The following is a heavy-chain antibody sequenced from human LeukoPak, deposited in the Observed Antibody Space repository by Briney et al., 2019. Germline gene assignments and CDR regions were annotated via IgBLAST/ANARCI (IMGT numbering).Heavy chain of an antibody. V-gene: IGHV1-8*03. CDR2: MNPNSGNT. CDR1: GYTFTSYD. D-gene: IGHD6-13*01. Sequence: ASVKVSCKASGYTFTSYDINWVRQAPGQGLEWMGWMNPNSGNTGYAQKFQGRVTITRNTSISTAYMELSSLRSEDTAVYYCARGLGVAAAFLGYYYMDVWGKGTTVTVSS. J-gene: IGHJ6*03. CDR3: ARGLGVAAAFLGYYYMDV.